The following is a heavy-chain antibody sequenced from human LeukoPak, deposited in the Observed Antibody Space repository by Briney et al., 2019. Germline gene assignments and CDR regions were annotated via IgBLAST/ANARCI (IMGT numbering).Heavy chain of an antibody. CDR2: ISGSGGYT. CDR1: GFTFSTYA. D-gene: IGHD6-19*01. J-gene: IGHJ4*02. CDR3: AKAFSGSGWYYFDY. Sequence: GGSLRLSCAASGFTFSTYAMSWVRQAPGKGLEWVSAISGSGGYTYYADSVKGRFTISRDNSENTLYLQMNSLRAEDTAVYYCAKAFSGSGWYYFDYWGQGTLVTVSS. V-gene: IGHV3-23*01.